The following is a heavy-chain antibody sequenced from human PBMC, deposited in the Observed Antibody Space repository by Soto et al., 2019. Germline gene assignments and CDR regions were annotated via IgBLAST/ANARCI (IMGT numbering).Heavy chain of an antibody. CDR2: ISGSGGST. Sequence: PGGSLRLSCVASGFTFDTYALNWVRQAPGKGLEWVSAISGSGGSTYYADSVKGRFTISRDNSKNTLYLQMNSLRAEDTAVYYCAKVRRRDYYDSSGNYYFDYWGQGTLVTAPQ. CDR1: GFTFDTYA. CDR3: AKVRRRDYYDSSGNYYFDY. J-gene: IGHJ4*02. D-gene: IGHD3-22*01. V-gene: IGHV3-23*01.